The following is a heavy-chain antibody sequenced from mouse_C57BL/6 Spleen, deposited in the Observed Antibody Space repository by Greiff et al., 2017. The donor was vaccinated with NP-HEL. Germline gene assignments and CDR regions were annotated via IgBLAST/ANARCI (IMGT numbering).Heavy chain of an antibody. CDR3: ARQEDGLGIRAWFAY. D-gene: IGHD3-3*01. J-gene: IGHJ3*01. V-gene: IGHV1-62-2*01. CDR1: GYTFTEYT. Sequence: QVQLKESGAELVKPGASVKLSCKASGYTFTEYTIHWVKQRSGQGLEWIGWFYPGSGSIKYNEKFKDKATLTADKSSSTVYMELSRLTSEDSAVYFCARQEDGLGIRAWFAYWGQGTLVTVSA. CDR2: FYPGSGSI.